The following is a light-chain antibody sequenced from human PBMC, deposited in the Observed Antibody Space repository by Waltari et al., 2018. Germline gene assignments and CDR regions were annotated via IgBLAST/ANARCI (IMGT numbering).Light chain of an antibody. CDR3: QQYASVPYT. J-gene: IGKJ2*01. CDR2: RAS. V-gene: IGKV1-5*03. CDR1: QSISSW. Sequence: DIQMTQSPSTLSASVGGRVTITCRASQSISSWLAWYQQKPGKAPKLLIYRASSLESGVPSRFSGSGSGTEFTLTISSLQPDDFATYYCQQYASVPYTFGQGTKLEIK.